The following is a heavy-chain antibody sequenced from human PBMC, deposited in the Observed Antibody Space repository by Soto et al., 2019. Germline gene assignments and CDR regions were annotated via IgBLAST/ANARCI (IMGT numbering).Heavy chain of an antibody. J-gene: IGHJ6*02. CDR3: AKELQRGMDV. D-gene: IGHD4-4*01. CDR2: VHPNSGGT. CDR1: GYSFTGYS. V-gene: IGHV1-2*02. Sequence: ASVKVNCKTSGYSFTGYSVHWVRQAPGQGLEWMGWVHPNSGGTNYAQSFEGRVTMTRDTSINTAYMELSRLTSDDTAVYYCAKELQRGMDVWGQGTTVTVSS.